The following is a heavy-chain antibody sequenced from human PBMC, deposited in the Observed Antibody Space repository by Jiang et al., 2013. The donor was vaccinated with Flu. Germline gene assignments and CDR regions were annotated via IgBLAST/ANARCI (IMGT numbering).Heavy chain of an antibody. D-gene: IGHD6-19*01. CDR1: GYTFTNYG. J-gene: IGHJ4*02. Sequence: GAEVKKPGASVKVSCTASGYTFTNYGINWVRQAPGQGLEWMGWMNPHNGNTGFAQKFQGRLTMTRSTSISTAYMELSSLTSEDTAVYYCARGLLDIEVAAYWGPGTLVIVSS. V-gene: IGHV1-8*01. CDR2: MNPHNGNT. CDR3: ARGLLDIEVAAY.